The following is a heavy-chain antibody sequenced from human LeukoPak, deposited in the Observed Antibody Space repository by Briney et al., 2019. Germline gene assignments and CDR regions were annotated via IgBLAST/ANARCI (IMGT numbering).Heavy chain of an antibody. CDR1: GFTFSSYG. V-gene: IGHV3-30*18. D-gene: IGHD1-26*01. J-gene: IGHJ4*02. Sequence: PGGSLRLSCAASGFTFSSYGMHWVRQAPGKGLEWVAVISYDGSNKYYADSVKGRFTISRDNSKNTLYLQMNSLRAEDRAVYCCAKDRENSGSYYFDYWGQGTLVTVSS. CDR2: ISYDGSNK. CDR3: AKDRENSGSYYFDY.